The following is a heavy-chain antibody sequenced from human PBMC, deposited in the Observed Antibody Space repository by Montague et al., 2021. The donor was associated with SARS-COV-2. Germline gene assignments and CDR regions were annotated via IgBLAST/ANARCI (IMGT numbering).Heavy chain of an antibody. J-gene: IGHJ5*02. Sequence: SDTLSLTRTVSGGSVSGTSYYWAWIRQPPGKGLEWIVNTHHSGTTFYNLSLKSRVTISVDTSKNEVSLKLNSVTAADTAVYYCARQGGPAGKHWFDPWGQGTLVTVSS. CDR2: THHSGTT. D-gene: IGHD2-2*01. CDR1: GGSVSGTSYY. CDR3: ARQGGPAGKHWFDP. V-gene: IGHV4-39*01.